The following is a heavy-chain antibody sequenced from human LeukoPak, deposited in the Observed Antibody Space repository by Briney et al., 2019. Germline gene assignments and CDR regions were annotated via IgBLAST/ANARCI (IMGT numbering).Heavy chain of an antibody. V-gene: IGHV4-39*07. CDR2: IYYSGIT. Sequence: SETLSLTCTVPGGSISSSTYYWGWIRQPPGKGLEWIGSIYYSGITYYNPSLKSRVTISVDKSKNQFSLKLSSVTAADTAVYYCARDYGRGAFDIWGQGTMVTVSS. D-gene: IGHD3-16*01. J-gene: IGHJ3*02. CDR3: ARDYGRGAFDI. CDR1: GGSISSSTYY.